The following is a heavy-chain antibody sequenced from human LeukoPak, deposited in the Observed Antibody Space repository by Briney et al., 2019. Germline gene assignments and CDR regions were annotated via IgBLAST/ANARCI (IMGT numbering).Heavy chain of an antibody. CDR2: ISAYNGDT. CDR3: ARDYDILTGYYSLDY. CDR1: GYTFTSDG. D-gene: IGHD3-9*01. Sequence: ASVKVSCKASGYTFTSDGISWVRQATGQGLESMVWISAYNGDTNYAQKLQGRVTMTTDTSTSTAYMELRSLRSDDTAVYYCARDYDILTGYYSLDYWGQGTLVTVSS. V-gene: IGHV1-18*01. J-gene: IGHJ4*02.